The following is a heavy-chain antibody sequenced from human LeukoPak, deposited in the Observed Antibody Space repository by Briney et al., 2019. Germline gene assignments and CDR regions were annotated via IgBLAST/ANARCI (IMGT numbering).Heavy chain of an antibody. CDR1: GFTFRSYW. Sequence: PGGSLRLSCAASGFTFRSYWMTWVRQYPGKGLEWVANIKQDGSETYYADSVKGRFTISRDNAKRSLYLQMDSLRVGDTAIYYCARLSGESTIYDYWGQGTLVTVSS. V-gene: IGHV3-7*01. D-gene: IGHD5/OR15-5a*01. J-gene: IGHJ4*02. CDR2: IKQDGSET. CDR3: ARLSGESTIYDY.